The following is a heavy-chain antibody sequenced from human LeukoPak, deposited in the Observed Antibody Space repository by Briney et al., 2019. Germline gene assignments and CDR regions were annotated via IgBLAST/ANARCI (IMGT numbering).Heavy chain of an antibody. CDR2: ISSSSSTI. V-gene: IGHV3-48*01. D-gene: IGHD1-26*01. J-gene: IGHJ6*02. CDR1: GFTFSSYS. CDR3: ARDGQWELLTTTYYYYGMDV. Sequence: QPGGSLRLSCAASGFTFSSYSMNWVRQAPGKGLEWVSYISSSSSTIYYADSVKGRFTISRDNAKNSLYLQMNSLRAEDTAVYYCARDGQWELLTTTYYYYGMDVRGQGTTVTVSS.